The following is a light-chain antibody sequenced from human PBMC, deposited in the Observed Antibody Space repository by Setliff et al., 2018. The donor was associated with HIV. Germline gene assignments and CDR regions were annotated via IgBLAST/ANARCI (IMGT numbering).Light chain of an antibody. CDR1: SSDVGTYNL. CDR3: CSYAGSSTCV. CDR2: EVT. V-gene: IGLV2-23*02. Sequence: QSALTQPASVSGSPGQSIIISCTGTSSDVGTYNLVSWYQQHPGKAPKLIISEVTKRPSGVPNRFSGSKSGNTASLTISGLQAEDEADYYCCSYAGSSTCVFGTGTKVTV. J-gene: IGLJ1*01.